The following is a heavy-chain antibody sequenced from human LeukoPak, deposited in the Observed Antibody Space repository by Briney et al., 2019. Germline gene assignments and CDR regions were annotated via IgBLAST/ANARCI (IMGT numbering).Heavy chain of an antibody. CDR3: ARDLFRGAAAVNYFDY. J-gene: IGHJ4*02. CDR1: GFTFSSYS. D-gene: IGHD6-13*01. Sequence: GGSLRLSCAASGFTFSSYSMNWVRQAPGKGLEWVSSISSSSSYIYYADSVKGRLTISRDNAKNSLYLQMNSLRAEDTAVYYCARDLFRGAAAVNYFDYWGQGTLVTVSS. V-gene: IGHV3-21*01. CDR2: ISSSSSYI.